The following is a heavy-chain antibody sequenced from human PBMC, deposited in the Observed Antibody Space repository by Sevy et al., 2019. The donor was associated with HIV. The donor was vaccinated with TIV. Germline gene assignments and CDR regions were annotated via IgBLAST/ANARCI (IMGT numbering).Heavy chain of an antibody. CDR1: GFNFNNYA. D-gene: IGHD3-22*01. V-gene: IGHV3-23*01. CDR3: AKDPYSSGEYFQK. CDR2: ISGSGGRT. Sequence: GGSLRLSCKASGFNFNNYAMSWVRQAPGKGLEWVSTISGSGGRTYTAESVRGRLTISRDNSKRTVYLQMNSLRGDDTAIYYCAKDPYSSGEYFQKWGQGARVTVFS. J-gene: IGHJ1*01.